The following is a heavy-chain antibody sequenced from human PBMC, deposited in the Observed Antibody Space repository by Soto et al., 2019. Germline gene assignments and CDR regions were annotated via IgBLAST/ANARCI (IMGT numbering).Heavy chain of an antibody. CDR2: IWYDGSNK. Sequence: QVQLVESGGGVVQPGRSLRLSCAASGFTFSSYGMHWVRQAPGKGLEWVAVIWYDGSNKYYADSVKGRFTISRDNSKNTLYLQMNSLRAEDTAVYYCARASGYDFGYYYYYMDVSGKGTTVTVSS. J-gene: IGHJ6*03. V-gene: IGHV3-33*01. CDR1: GFTFSSYG. CDR3: ARASGYDFGYYYYYMDV. D-gene: IGHD5-12*01.